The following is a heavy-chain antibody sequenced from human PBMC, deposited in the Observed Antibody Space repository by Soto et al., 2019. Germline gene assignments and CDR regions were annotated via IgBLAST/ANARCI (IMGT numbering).Heavy chain of an antibody. J-gene: IGHJ2*01. Sequence: PVGSLRLSCAASGFTFSSYWMHWVRQAPGKGLVWVSRINSDGSSTSYADSVKGRFTISRDNAKNTLYLQMNSLRAEDTAVYYCARAASYYDSSGYSWYFDLWGRGTLVTVSS. D-gene: IGHD3-22*01. CDR2: INSDGSST. CDR1: GFTFSSYW. V-gene: IGHV3-74*01. CDR3: ARAASYYDSSGYSWYFDL.